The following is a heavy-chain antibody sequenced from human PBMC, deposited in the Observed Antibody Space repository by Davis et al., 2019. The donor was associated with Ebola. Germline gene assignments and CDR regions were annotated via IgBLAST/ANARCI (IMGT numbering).Heavy chain of an antibody. J-gene: IGHJ3*02. CDR1: GGTFSSYA. V-gene: IGHV1-69*10. D-gene: IGHD4-23*01. CDR2: IIPILGIA. Sequence: SVKVSCKASGGTFSSYAISWVRQAPGQGLEWMGGIIPILGIANYAQKFQGRVTITADESTSTAYMELSSLRSEDTAVYYCARDSLSGDYGGNSAAFDIWGQGTMVTVSS. CDR3: ARDSLSGDYGGNSAAFDI.